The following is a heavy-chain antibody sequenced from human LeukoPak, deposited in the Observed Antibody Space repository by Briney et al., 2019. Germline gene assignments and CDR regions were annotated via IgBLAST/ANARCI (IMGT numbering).Heavy chain of an antibody. CDR2: IYYSGST. Sequence: SETLSLTCTVSGGSISSYYWSWIRQPPGKGLESIGYIYYSGSTNYNPSLKSRVTISVDTSKNQFSLKLSSVTAADTAVYYCASSPRGWGWFDPWGQGTLVTVSS. V-gene: IGHV4-59*01. D-gene: IGHD3-10*01. CDR3: ASSPRGWGWFDP. CDR1: GGSISSYY. J-gene: IGHJ5*02.